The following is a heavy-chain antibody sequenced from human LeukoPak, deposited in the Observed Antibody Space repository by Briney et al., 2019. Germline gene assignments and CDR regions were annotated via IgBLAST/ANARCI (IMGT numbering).Heavy chain of an antibody. CDR3: AREYESSLDY. J-gene: IGHJ4*02. CDR1: GGSISSGNQY. CDR2: IYHGGNT. Sequence: ASQTLSLTCTVSGGSISSGNQYWSWIRQPPGKGLEWIGHIYHGGNTYYNPSLKSRLTISVDRSKNQFSVKLTSVTAADTAVYYCAREYESSLDYWGQGTLVTVSS. D-gene: IGHD3-22*01. V-gene: IGHV4-30-2*01.